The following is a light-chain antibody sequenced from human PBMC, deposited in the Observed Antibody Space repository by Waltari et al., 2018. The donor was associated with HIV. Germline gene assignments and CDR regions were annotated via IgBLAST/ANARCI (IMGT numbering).Light chain of an antibody. Sequence: DIQLTQSPSFLSASVGDRVTVACRASQDISDFLAWYQQKPGTAPRLLIYDASTLYSGVPSRFRGSGSGTEFTLTISSLQPEDVASYYCQQLHTFPLTFGGGTKV. CDR3: QQLHTFPLT. CDR2: DAS. J-gene: IGKJ4*01. V-gene: IGKV1-9*01. CDR1: QDISDF.